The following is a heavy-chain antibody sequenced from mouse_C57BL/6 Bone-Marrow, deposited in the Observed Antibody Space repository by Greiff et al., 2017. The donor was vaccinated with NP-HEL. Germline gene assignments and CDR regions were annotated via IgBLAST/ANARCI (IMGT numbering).Heavy chain of an antibody. CDR3: ARWGYYDY. V-gene: IGHV1-7*01. CDR1: GYTFTSYW. J-gene: IGHJ2*01. Sequence: QVQLQQSGAELAKPGASVKLSCKASGYTFTSYWMHWVKQRPGQGLEWIGNINPSSGYTKYNQKFKDKATLPADKSSSTAYMQLSTLAYADSAGYYCARWGYYDYWGQGTTLTVSS. CDR2: INPSSGYT.